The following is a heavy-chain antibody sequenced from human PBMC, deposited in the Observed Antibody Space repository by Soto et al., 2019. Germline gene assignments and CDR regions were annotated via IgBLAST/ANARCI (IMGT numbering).Heavy chain of an antibody. CDR1: GFSLSASGAG. CDR2: IYWDGGE. Sequence: QITLKEAGPALVKPTETLTLTCSFSGFSLSASGAGVGWIRQPPGKALEWLALIYWDGGERYSPSLKSRLTVTNDTSISHVVLTLTNVEPVDTGTYYCAHGTYGGSGYYWDSWGQGTRVTVSS. CDR3: AHGTYGGSGYYWDS. V-gene: IGHV2-5*02. D-gene: IGHD6-19*01. J-gene: IGHJ4*02.